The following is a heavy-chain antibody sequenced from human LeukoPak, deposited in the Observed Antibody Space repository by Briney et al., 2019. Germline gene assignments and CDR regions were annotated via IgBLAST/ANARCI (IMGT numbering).Heavy chain of an antibody. D-gene: IGHD1-26*01. CDR2: IRGSGRTT. V-gene: IGHV3-23*01. Sequence: GGSLRLSCAASGFTFSSYAMYWVRQAPGKGLEWVSVIRGSGRTTYYADSVKGRFTISRDNAKNSLYLQMNSLRAEDTAVYYCARDLVGAAGDWGQGTLVTVSS. CDR3: ARDLVGAAGD. J-gene: IGHJ4*02. CDR1: GFTFSSYA.